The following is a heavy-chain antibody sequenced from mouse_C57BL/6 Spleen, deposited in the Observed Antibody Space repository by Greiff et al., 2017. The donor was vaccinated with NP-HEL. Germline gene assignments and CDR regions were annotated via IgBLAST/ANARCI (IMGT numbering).Heavy chain of an antibody. D-gene: IGHD3-2*02. CDR2: IYPGDGDT. CDR3: ARGGSSGLNYYAMDY. J-gene: IGHJ4*01. CDR1: GYAFSSSW. Sequence: QVQLKESGPELVKPGASVKISCKASGYAFSSSWMNWVKQRPGKGLEWIGRIYPGDGDTNYNGKFKGKATLTADKSSSTAYMQLSSLTSEDSAVYFCARGGSSGLNYYAMDYWGQGTSVTVSS. V-gene: IGHV1-82*01.